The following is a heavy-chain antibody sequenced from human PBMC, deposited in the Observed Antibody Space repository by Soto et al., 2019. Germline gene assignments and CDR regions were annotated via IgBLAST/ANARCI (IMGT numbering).Heavy chain of an antibody. CDR3: SRSSVFRFDC. CDR2: IDYSGST. CDR1: GGSISSGAYH. D-gene: IGHD3-10*02. Sequence: QVQLQESGPGLVKPSQPLFLPCSVSGGSISSGAYHWTWIRQHPGKGLEWSGSIDYSGSTYYNPALKSRLTMSIDTSSNQFSLNLTSVSAAGTAGYYCSRSSVFRFDCWGQGTLVTVSS. J-gene: IGHJ4*02. V-gene: IGHV4-31*03.